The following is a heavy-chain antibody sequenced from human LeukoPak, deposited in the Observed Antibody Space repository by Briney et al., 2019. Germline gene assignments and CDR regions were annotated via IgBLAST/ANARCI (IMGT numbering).Heavy chain of an antibody. CDR3: ARDLAYCGGDCPFNWFDP. CDR1: GGSISSYY. D-gene: IGHD2-21*02. Sequence: SETLSLICTVSGGSISSYYWSWIRQPAGKGLEWIGRIYTSGSTNYNPSLKSRVTISVDKSKNQFSLKLSSVTAADTAVYYCARDLAYCGGDCPFNWFDPWGQGTLVTVSS. J-gene: IGHJ5*02. V-gene: IGHV4-4*07. CDR2: IYTSGST.